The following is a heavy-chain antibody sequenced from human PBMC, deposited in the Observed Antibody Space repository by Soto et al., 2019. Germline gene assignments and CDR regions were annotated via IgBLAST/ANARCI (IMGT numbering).Heavy chain of an antibody. V-gene: IGHV4-59*01. D-gene: IGHD1-26*01. Sequence: SETLSLTCTVSGGSISSYYWSWIRQPPGKGLEWIGYIYYSGSTNYNPSLKSRVTISVDTSKNQFSLKLSSVTAADTAVYYCARGVGATVDYWGQGTLVTVSS. J-gene: IGHJ4*02. CDR2: IYYSGST. CDR1: GGSISSYY. CDR3: ARGVGATVDY.